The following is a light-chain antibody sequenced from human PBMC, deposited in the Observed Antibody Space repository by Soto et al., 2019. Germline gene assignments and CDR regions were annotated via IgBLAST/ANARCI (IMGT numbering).Light chain of an antibody. CDR3: QQYNSYSST. CDR1: QSLVHTDGIAY. Sequence: DVVMTQSPLSLPVSLGQPASISFSSSQSLVHTDGIAYLNWFHQRPGQSPRRLIYTVSNRDSGVPARFSGSGSGTEFTLTISSLQPEDFATYYCQQYNSYSSTFGHGTKVDIK. V-gene: IGKV2-30*02. CDR2: TVS. J-gene: IGKJ1*01.